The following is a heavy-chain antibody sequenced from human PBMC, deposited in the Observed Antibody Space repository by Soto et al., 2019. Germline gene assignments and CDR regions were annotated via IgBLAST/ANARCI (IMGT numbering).Heavy chain of an antibody. CDR1: GASITSYY. V-gene: IGHV4-4*08. Sequence: PSETLSLTCTVSGASITSYYWCWIRQPPGKGLQWIGYIYHSGSTNYNPSLKSRVTMSVDTSKSQFSLKLSSVTAADTAVYYCTTLVRPGYWGHGTLVTVSS. J-gene: IGHJ4*01. CDR3: TTLVRPGY. D-gene: IGHD6-6*01. CDR2: IYHSGST.